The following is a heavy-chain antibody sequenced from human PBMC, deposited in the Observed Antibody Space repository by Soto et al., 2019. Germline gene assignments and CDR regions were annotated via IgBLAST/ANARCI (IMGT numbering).Heavy chain of an antibody. CDR1: GFTFSSYA. D-gene: IGHD2-2*01. CDR3: AISPSSYCSSTSCYHGDDAFDI. V-gene: IGHV3-23*01. CDR2: ISGSGGST. J-gene: IGHJ3*02. Sequence: EVQLLESGGGLVQPGGSLRLSCAASGFTFSSYAMSWVRQAPGKGLEWVSAISGSGGSTYYADSVKGRFTISRDNSKNTLYLQMNSLRAEDTAVYYCAISPSSYCSSTSCYHGDDAFDIWGQGTMVTVSS.